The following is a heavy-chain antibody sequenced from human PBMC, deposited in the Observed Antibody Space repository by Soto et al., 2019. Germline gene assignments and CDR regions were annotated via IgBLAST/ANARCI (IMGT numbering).Heavy chain of an antibody. Sequence: GASMKVSCKASGATFSSYAISWVRQAPGQGFEWMGGIIPIFGTAYDAQKFQGRVTITADKSKNTLYLQMNTLRAEDTAVYYCARDHIRYPPGWLEPWGQGTLVTVSS. J-gene: IGHJ5*02. V-gene: IGHV1-69*06. D-gene: IGHD3-9*01. CDR1: GATFSSYA. CDR2: IIPIFGTA. CDR3: ARDHIRYPPGWLEP.